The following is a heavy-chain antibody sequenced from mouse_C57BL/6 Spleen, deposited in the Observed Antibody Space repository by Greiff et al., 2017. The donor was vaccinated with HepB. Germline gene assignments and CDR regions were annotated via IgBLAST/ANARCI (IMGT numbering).Heavy chain of an antibody. J-gene: IGHJ3*01. V-gene: IGHV1-39*01. CDR3: ARYYYGNPWFAY. Sequence: EVQLQQSGPELVKPGASVKISCKASGYSFTDYTMNWVRLRNGKSLGWIGEINPNYGPTSYNQKFKGKATLTVDKSSSTAYMQLNSLTSEDSAVYYCARYYYGNPWFAYWGQGTLVTVSA. CDR1: GYSFTDYT. D-gene: IGHD2-1*01. CDR2: INPNYGPT.